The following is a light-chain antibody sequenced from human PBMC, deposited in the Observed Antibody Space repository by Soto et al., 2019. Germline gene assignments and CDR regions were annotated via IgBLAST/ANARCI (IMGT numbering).Light chain of an antibody. Sequence: EIVLTPSPATPSLSPGERATLSCRASQSVSSYLAWYQQKPVQAPRLLIYDASNRATGIPARFSGSGSGTDFTLTISSLEPEDFAVYYCQQRSNWPPIFTFGPGTKVDIK. J-gene: IGKJ3*01. CDR1: QSVSSY. CDR3: QQRSNWPPIFT. CDR2: DAS. V-gene: IGKV3-11*01.